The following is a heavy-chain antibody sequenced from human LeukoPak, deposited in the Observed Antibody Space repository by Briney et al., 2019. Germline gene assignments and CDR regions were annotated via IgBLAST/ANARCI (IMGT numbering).Heavy chain of an antibody. D-gene: IGHD5-18*01. Sequence: PSETLSLTCTVSGGSISSSSYYWGWIRQPPGKGLEWIGSIYYPGNTYYNPSLKGRVTISVDTSKTQFSLKLSFVTAADTAVYFGRAHSPGFFFDSWGQGTLVTVSS. V-gene: IGHV4-39*01. J-gene: IGHJ4*02. CDR2: IYYPGNT. CDR1: GGSISSSSYY. CDR3: RAHSPGFFFDS.